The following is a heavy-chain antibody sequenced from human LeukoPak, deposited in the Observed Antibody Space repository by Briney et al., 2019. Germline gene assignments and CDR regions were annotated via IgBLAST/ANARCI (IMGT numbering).Heavy chain of an antibody. J-gene: IGHJ6*03. D-gene: IGHD3-3*01. Sequence: GGSPRLSCAASGFNYSSYTMNWARQAPGMGLEWLSYISASRDITYYADSVKGRFTISRDNAKNSLYLQMNSLRAEDTAVYYCVRGSLASGVVVYYYYYLDVWGKGTTVTVSS. CDR1: GFNYSSYT. CDR3: VRGSLASGVVVYYYYYLDV. CDR2: ISASRDIT. V-gene: IGHV3-48*01.